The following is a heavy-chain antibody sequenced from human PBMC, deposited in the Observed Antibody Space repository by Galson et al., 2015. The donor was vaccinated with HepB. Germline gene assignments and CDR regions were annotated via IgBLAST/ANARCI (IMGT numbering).Heavy chain of an antibody. Sequence: SLRLSCAASGFTFSSYSMNWVRQAPGKGLEWVSYISSSSSTIYYADSVKGRFTISRDNAKNSLYLQMNSLRDEDTAVYYCARDRPVQLEGYYYGMDVWGQGTTVTVSS. CDR3: ARDRPVQLEGYYYGMDV. V-gene: IGHV3-48*02. CDR1: GFTFSSYS. CDR2: ISSSSSTI. J-gene: IGHJ6*02. D-gene: IGHD1-1*01.